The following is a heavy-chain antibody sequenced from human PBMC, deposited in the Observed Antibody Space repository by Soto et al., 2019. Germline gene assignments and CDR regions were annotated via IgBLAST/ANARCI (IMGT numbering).Heavy chain of an antibody. CDR1: GFTFSSYD. CDR3: ARDYSNSYYYYGMDV. D-gene: IGHD4-4*01. J-gene: IGHJ6*02. CDR2: IGTAGDT. Sequence: GGSLRLSCAASGFTFSSYDMHWVRQATGKGLEWVSAIGTAGDTYYPGSVKGRFTISRENAKNSLYLQMNSLRAEDTAVYYCARDYSNSYYYYGMDVWGQGTTVTVSS. V-gene: IGHV3-13*01.